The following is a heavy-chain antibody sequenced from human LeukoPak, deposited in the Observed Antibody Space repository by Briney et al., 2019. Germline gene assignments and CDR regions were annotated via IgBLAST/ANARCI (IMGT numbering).Heavy chain of an antibody. J-gene: IGHJ4*02. D-gene: IGHD6-19*01. CDR2: ISSSGSTI. Sequence: PGGSLRLSCAASGFTFSDYYMSWIRQAPGKGLEWASYISSSGSTIYYADSVKGRFTISRDNAKNSLYLQMNSLRAEDTAVYYCARHSSGWRVDFDYWGQGTLVTVSS. V-gene: IGHV3-11*01. CDR3: ARHSSGWRVDFDY. CDR1: GFTFSDYY.